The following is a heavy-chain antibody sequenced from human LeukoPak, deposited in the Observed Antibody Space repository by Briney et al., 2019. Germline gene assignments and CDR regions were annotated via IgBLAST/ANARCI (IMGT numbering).Heavy chain of an antibody. J-gene: IGHJ4*02. Sequence: ASETLSLTCAVYGGSFSGYYWSWIRQPPGKGLEWIGEINHSGSTNYNPSLKSRVTISVDTSKNQFSLKLSSVTAAGTAVYYCARTRLDSSGWYWYFDYWGQGTLVTVSS. CDR2: INHSGST. CDR1: GGSFSGYY. CDR3: ARTRLDSSGWYWYFDY. D-gene: IGHD6-19*01. V-gene: IGHV4-34*01.